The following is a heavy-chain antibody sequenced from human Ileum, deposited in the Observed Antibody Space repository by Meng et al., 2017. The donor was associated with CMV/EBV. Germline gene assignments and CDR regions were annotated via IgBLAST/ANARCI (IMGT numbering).Heavy chain of an antibody. CDR1: GDSINSRNYY. CDR2: VFYSGTT. CDR3: ARYEGGTINHY. V-gene: IGHV4-39*07. D-gene: IGHD5-24*01. Sequence: QLQLQESGACQVEPSEALSLICTDSGDSINSRNYYWVWSHQPPGKGLEWIGHVFYSGTTSYNPSLKSRVTISIDTPNKQFSLILRSVTAADTAVYYCARYEGGTINHYWGQGTLVTVSS. J-gene: IGHJ4*02.